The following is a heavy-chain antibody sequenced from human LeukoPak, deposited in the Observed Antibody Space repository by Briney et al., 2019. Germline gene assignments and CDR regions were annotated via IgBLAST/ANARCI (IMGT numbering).Heavy chain of an antibody. Sequence: HPGGSLRLSCAASGFTFSSYGMHWVRQAPGKGLEWVAVIWYDGSNKYYADSVKGRFTISRDNSKNTLYLQMNSLRAEDTAVYYCAKGSGYDTDFDYWGQGTLVSVSS. CDR3: AKGSGYDTDFDY. CDR1: GFTFSSYG. J-gene: IGHJ4*02. V-gene: IGHV3-33*06. CDR2: IWYDGSNK. D-gene: IGHD5-12*01.